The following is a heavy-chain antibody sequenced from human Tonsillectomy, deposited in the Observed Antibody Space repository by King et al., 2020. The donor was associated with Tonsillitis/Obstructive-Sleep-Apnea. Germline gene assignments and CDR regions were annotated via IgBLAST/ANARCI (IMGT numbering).Heavy chain of an antibody. CDR1: GFTFSICN. Sequence: VQLVESGGGLVQPGGSLRLSCAASGFTFSICNMNWVRQAPGRGLEWISYISSSSDTIYYADSVRGRFTISRDNADNSLSLQMNSLRDEDTAVYYCASTCCPTSICYHYFDHWGQGALVTVSS. CDR2: ISSSSDTI. CDR3: ASTCCPTSICYHYFDH. J-gene: IGHJ4*01. V-gene: IGHV3-48*02. D-gene: IGHD2/OR15-2a*01.